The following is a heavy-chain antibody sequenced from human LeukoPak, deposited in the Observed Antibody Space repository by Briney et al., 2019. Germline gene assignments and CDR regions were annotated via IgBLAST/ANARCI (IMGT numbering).Heavy chain of an antibody. CDR3: ARGRNYGGNSGGVDY. Sequence: GGSLRLSCTASGFTFGDYAMSWFRQAPGKGLEWVANIKQDGSEKYYVDSVKGRFTISRDNAKNSLYLQMNSLRAEDTAVYYCARGRNYGGNSGGVDYWGQGTLVTVSS. J-gene: IGHJ4*02. D-gene: IGHD4-23*01. V-gene: IGHV3-7*01. CDR1: GFTFGDYA. CDR2: IKQDGSEK.